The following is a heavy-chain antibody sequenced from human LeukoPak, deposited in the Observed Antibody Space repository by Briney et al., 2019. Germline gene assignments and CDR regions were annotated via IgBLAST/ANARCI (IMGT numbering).Heavy chain of an antibody. CDR3: AKDLGYCSGGSCPFDY. CDR2: ISYDRSHI. Sequence: GGSLRLSCAASGFTFSDYGMHWVRQAPGKGLEWVAVISYDRSHIYYADSVKGRFTISRDNAKNSLYLQMNSLRAEDTALYYCAKDLGYCSGGSCPFDYWGQGTLVTVSS. V-gene: IGHV3-30*18. CDR1: GFTFSDYG. J-gene: IGHJ4*02. D-gene: IGHD2-15*01.